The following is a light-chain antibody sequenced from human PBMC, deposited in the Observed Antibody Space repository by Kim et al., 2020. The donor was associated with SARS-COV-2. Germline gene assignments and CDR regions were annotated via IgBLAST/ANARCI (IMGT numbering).Light chain of an antibody. V-gene: IGKV3-20*01. CDR2: ATS. CDR1: PTVSSYS. J-gene: IGKJ2*01. CDR3: QDYGASPYT. Sequence: LSPRETAPPRCRPSPTVSSYSVAWYQQKPGQAPGLVIYATSNRASGIPDRFSGNGSGTDFTLTINSLEPEDFAVYYCQDYGASPYTFGQGTKLEI.